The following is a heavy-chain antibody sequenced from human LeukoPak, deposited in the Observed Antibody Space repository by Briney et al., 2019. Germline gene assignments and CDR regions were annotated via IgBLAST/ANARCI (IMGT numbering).Heavy chain of an antibody. V-gene: IGHV3-73*01. Sequence: GGSLRLSCSASGFNFSDAAFHWVRQASGKGLEWVGRIRGKTLRYTTAYAASVKGRFIVSRDDSGNTGFLQMNSLKTEDTAVYYCCRRYYGERVLDYWGQGTLVTVSS. CDR3: CRRYYGERVLDY. CDR2: IRGKTLRYTT. CDR1: GFNFSDAA. J-gene: IGHJ4*02. D-gene: IGHD4-17*01.